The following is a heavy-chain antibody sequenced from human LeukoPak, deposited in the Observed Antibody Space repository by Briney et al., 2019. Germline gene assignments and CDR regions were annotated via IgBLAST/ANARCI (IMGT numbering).Heavy chain of an antibody. Sequence: PGGSLRLSCATSGFTFSNYAMSWVRQAPGKGLEWVGRIKSKADGETTDYAAPVKGRFAISRDDSKDTLYLQMNSLKTEDTAVYYCATAPGVGSGWYAEGFDYWGQGTLVTVSS. D-gene: IGHD6-19*01. CDR2: IKSKADGETT. J-gene: IGHJ4*02. CDR1: GFTFSNYA. V-gene: IGHV3-15*01. CDR3: ATAPGVGSGWYAEGFDY.